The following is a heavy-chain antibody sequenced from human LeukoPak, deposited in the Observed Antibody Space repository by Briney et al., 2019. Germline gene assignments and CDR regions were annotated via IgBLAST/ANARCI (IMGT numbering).Heavy chain of an antibody. Sequence: ASVKVSCKTSGYTFTSYGVSWVRQAPGQGLEWMGWIGTHNGNTNYAQKFQGRVIMTTDTSTSTAYMELMSLRSDDTAVFYCARDGSGGGGYFDYWGQGTLVIVSP. V-gene: IGHV1-18*01. CDR2: IGTHNGNT. CDR1: GYTFTSYG. D-gene: IGHD6-19*01. J-gene: IGHJ4*02. CDR3: ARDGSGGGGYFDY.